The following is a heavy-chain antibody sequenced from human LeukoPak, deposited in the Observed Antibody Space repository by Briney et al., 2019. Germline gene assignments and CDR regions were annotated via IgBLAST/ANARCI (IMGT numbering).Heavy chain of an antibody. J-gene: IGHJ6*03. V-gene: IGHV1-69*05. CDR1: GGTFSSYA. CDR3: ARDTTLSRVITTTTTYHYFYYIDV. Sequence: ASVKVSCKASGGTFSSYAITWVRQAPGQGLECIGGIIPVFQAPNYAQNFRGRATITTDESTRTAYMELSSLRSEDTAIYYCARDTTLSRVITTTTTYHYFYYIDVWGKGTTVTISS. CDR2: IIPVFQAP. D-gene: IGHD3-22*01.